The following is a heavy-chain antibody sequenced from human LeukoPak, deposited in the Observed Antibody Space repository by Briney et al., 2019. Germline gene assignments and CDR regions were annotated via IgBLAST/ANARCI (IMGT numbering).Heavy chain of an antibody. J-gene: IGHJ4*02. V-gene: IGHV4-34*01. D-gene: IGHD6-19*01. CDR2: INHSGST. Sequence: SETLSLICAVYGGSFSGYYWSWIRQPPGKGLEWIGEINHSGSTNYNPSLKSRVTISVDTSKNQFSLKLSSVTAADTAVYYCARLAQWLVRGRFDYWGQGTLVTVSS. CDR1: GGSFSGYY. CDR3: ARLAQWLVRGRFDY.